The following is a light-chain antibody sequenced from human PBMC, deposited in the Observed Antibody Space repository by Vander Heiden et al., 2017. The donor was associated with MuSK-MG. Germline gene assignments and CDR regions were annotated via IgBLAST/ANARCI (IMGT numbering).Light chain of an antibody. V-gene: IGKV3-20*01. Sequence: DIVLTQSPGTLSLSPGERATLSCRTSQSVTSSYLAWYQQKPGQAPRLLIYGASSRATGIPDRLSGSGSGTDFTLTISRLEPEDFAVYFCQQYDRSPPTFGPGTKVDI. CDR1: QSVTSSY. CDR2: GAS. J-gene: IGKJ3*01. CDR3: QQYDRSPPT.